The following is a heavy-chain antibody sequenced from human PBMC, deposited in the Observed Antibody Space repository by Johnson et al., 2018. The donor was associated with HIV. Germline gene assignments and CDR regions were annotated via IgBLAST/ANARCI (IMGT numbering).Heavy chain of an antibody. D-gene: IGHD6-13*01. J-gene: IGHJ3*02. V-gene: IGHV3-9*01. CDR1: GFTFDDYA. CDR3: ALKQLVTMDDAFDI. Sequence: VQLVESGGGLVQSGRSLRLSCAASGFTFDDYAMHWVRQAPGKGLEWVSGIRWNSGSKGYADSVRGRFTISRDHARNSLYLQMNSLRAEDTAVYYCALKQLVTMDDAFDIWGQGTMVTVSS. CDR2: IRWNSGSK.